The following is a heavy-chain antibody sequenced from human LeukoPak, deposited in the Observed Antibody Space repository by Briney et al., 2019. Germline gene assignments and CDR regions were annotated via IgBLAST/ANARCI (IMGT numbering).Heavy chain of an antibody. CDR3: ARDLLYGDYEGGFDY. D-gene: IGHD4-17*01. J-gene: IGHJ4*02. Sequence: PGGSLRLSCAASGFTFSSYAMHWVRQAPGKGLEWVAVISYDGSNKYYADSVKGRFTISRDNSKNTLYLQMNSLRAEDTAVYYCARDLLYGDYEGGFDYWGQGTLVTVSS. CDR1: GFTFSSYA. V-gene: IGHV3-30-3*01. CDR2: ISYDGSNK.